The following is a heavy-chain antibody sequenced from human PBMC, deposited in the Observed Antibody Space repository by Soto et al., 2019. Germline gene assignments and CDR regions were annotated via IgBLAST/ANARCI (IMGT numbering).Heavy chain of an antibody. Sequence: SETLSLTCTVSGGSISSGDYYWSWIRQPPGKGLEWIGYIYYSGSTYYNPSLKSRVTISVDTSKNQFSLKLSSVTAADTAVYYCARGVPAARSNWFDPWGQGTLVTVSS. V-gene: IGHV4-30-4*01. CDR2: IYYSGST. CDR3: ARGVPAARSNWFDP. J-gene: IGHJ5*02. D-gene: IGHD2-2*01. CDR1: GGSISSGDYY.